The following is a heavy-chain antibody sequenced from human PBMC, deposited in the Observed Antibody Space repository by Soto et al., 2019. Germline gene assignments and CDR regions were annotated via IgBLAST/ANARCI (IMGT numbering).Heavy chain of an antibody. CDR1: GGSTSSSTYY. CDR2: VYYTGST. Sequence: PSETLSLTCSVSGGSTSSSTYYWGWIRQPPGKGLEWIGSVYYTGSTFYNPSLKSRVTISVDTSKNQFSLRLSSVTAADTAVYYCARQRRYYYDSSRYPDYWGQGTLVTVSS. CDR3: ARQRRYYYDSSRYPDY. J-gene: IGHJ4*02. V-gene: IGHV4-39*01. D-gene: IGHD3-22*01.